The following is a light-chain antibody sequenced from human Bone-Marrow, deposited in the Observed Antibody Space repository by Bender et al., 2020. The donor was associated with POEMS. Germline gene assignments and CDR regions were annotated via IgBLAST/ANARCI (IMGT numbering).Light chain of an antibody. CDR1: SGHSDYI. Sequence: QPVLTQSSSASASLGSSVKPTCTLSSGHSDYIVAWHQQQTGKAPQFLMKIKGSTNCKKGSGIPDRLSGSSSGPDRYLIISNLQSEDEADYYCAAWDAGLSGGVFGGGTKLTVL. CDR2: IKGSTNC. CDR3: AAWDAGLSGGV. J-gene: IGLJ3*02. V-gene: IGLV4-60*03.